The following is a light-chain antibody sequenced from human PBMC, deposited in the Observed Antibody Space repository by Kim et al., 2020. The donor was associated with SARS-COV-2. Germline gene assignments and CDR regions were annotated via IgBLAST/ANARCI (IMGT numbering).Light chain of an antibody. J-gene: IGLJ3*02. CDR3: QAWVTTTVV. CDR1: RLGDKY. CDR2: HDS. V-gene: IGLV3-1*01. Sequence: SYELTQPPSVSVSPGQTANITCSGHRLGDKYACWYQQKPGQSPVLVIYHDSNRPSGIPERFSGSNSGNTATLTISATQAVDEADYFCQAWVTTTVVFGGGTQLTVL.